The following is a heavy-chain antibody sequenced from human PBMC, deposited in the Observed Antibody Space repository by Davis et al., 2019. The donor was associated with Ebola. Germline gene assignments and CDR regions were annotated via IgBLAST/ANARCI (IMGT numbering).Heavy chain of an antibody. Sequence: PGGSLRLSCAASGFTFSSYSMNWVRQAPGKGLEWVSSISSSSSYIYYADSVKGRFTISRDNAKNSLYLKMNSLRAEDTAVYYCARELSPAVPPPQNWFDPWGQGTLVTVSS. D-gene: IGHD1-1*01. CDR1: GFTFSSYS. CDR3: ARELSPAVPPPQNWFDP. CDR2: ISSSSSYI. J-gene: IGHJ5*02. V-gene: IGHV3-21*01.